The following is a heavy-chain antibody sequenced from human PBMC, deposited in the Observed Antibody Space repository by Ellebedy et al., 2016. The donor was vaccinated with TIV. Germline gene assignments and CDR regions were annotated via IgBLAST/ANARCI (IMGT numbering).Heavy chain of an antibody. CDR3: ARGYASPNY. D-gene: IGHD2-8*01. Sequence: GESLKISCAASGFTLSNFGMHWVRQAPGKGLEWVAIISYDGNNKYYGDSAKGRFTISRDNAKNSLYLQMNSLRAEDTAVYYCARGYASPNYWGQGTLVTVSS. J-gene: IGHJ4*02. CDR1: GFTLSNFG. CDR2: ISYDGNNK. V-gene: IGHV3-30*03.